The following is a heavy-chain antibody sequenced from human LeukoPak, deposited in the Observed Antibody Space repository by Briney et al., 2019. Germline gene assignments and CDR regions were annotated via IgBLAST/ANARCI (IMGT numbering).Heavy chain of an antibody. CDR2: TSTYNGNT. CDR1: GFTFSSFC. V-gene: IGHV1-18*01. J-gene: IGHJ5*02. Sequence: ASVKVSFKTSGFTFSSFCFTWVGQAPGQGLEWMGWTSTYNGNTNYAQKIQGRVTMTTDTSTSTAYMELRSLRSDDTAVYYCARSPYSSDWFDPWGQGTLVTVSS. CDR3: ARSPYSSDWFDP. D-gene: IGHD6-25*01.